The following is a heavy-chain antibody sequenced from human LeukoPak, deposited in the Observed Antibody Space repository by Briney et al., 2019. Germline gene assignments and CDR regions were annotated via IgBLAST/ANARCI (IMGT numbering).Heavy chain of an antibody. CDR1: GFTFSSYS. CDR2: ISSSSSTI. V-gene: IGHV3-48*01. Sequence: PGGSLRLSCAASGFTFSSYSMNWVRQAPGKGLEWVSYISSSSSTIYYADSVKGRFTISRDNAKNSLYLQMNSLRAEDTAVYYCARDGYYDFWSGYYLDVWAKGPRSPSPQ. D-gene: IGHD3-3*01. CDR3: ARDGYYDFWSGYYLDV. J-gene: IGHJ6*04.